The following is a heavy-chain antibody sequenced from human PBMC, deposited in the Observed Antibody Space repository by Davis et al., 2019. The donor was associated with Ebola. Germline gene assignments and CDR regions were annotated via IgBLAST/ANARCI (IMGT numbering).Heavy chain of an antibody. CDR1: GYTFTSYY. CDR3: ARDGGDIWELTYYFDY. V-gene: IGHV1-46*01. D-gene: IGHD1-26*01. CDR2: INPSGGST. J-gene: IGHJ4*02. Sequence: ASVKVSCKASGYTFTSYYMHWVRQAPGQGLEWMGIINPSGGSTSYAQKFQGRVTMTRDTSTSTVYMELSRLRSDDTAVYYCARDGGDIWELTYYFDYWGQGTLVTVSS.